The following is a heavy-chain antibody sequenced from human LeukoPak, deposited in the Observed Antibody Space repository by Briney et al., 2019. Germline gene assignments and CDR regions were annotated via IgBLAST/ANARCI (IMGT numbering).Heavy chain of an antibody. V-gene: IGHV3-74*01. D-gene: IGHD6-19*01. J-gene: IGHJ4*02. Sequence: GGSLRLSCSASGFIFSDYAMHWVRQAPGKGLVWVSRINHDGSDTIYADSVKGRFTISRDNAKNTVYLQMNSLRAEDTAVYYCIRSNGWPDHWGLGTLVTVSS. CDR2: INHDGSDT. CDR3: IRSNGWPDH. CDR1: GFIFSDYA.